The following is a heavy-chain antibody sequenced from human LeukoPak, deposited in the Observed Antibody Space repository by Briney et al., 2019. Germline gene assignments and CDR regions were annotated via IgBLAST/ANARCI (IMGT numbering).Heavy chain of an antibody. CDR3: ATDLGLTMIRGVLVS. CDR2: VKSKGDGETT. J-gene: IGHJ4*02. V-gene: IGHV3-15*01. CDR1: GFAFSDYS. D-gene: IGHD3-10*01. Sequence: GGPLRLSCAASGFAFSDYSMNWGRQAPGKGLEGVGRVKSKGDGETTDYTAPVKGRFTMSRDDSKATLYLQMNYVIVEDTAVYFCATDLGLTMIRGVLVSWGQGALVSVSP.